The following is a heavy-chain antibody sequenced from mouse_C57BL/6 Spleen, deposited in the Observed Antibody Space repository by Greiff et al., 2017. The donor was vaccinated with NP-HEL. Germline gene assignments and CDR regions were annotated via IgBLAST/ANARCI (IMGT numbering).Heavy chain of an antibody. D-gene: IGHD1-1*01. CDR3: ARWPPGRLYGSSRANYFDY. CDR1: GFSLTSYA. J-gene: IGHJ2*01. CDR2: IWTGGGT. V-gene: IGHV2-9-1*01. Sequence: QVQLKESGPGLVAPSQSLSITCTVSGFSLTSYAISWVRQPPGKGLEWLGVIWTGGGTNYNSALKSRLSISKDNSKSQVFLKMNSLQTDDTARYYWARWPPGRLYGSSRANYFDYWGQGTTLTVSS.